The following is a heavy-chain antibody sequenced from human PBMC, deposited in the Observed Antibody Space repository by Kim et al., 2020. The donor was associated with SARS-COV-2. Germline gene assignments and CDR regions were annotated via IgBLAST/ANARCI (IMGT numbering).Heavy chain of an antibody. D-gene: IGHD3-10*01. J-gene: IGHJ3*02. Sequence: RYSPSFQDQVTISADRSISAAYLQWSSLKAWDTAMYYCARGEYREAFDIWGQGTMVTVSS. CDR3: ARGEYREAFDI. V-gene: IGHV5-51*01.